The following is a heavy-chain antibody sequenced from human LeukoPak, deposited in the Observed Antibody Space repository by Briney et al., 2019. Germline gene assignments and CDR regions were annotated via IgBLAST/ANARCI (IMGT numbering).Heavy chain of an antibody. J-gene: IGHJ3*02. CDR3: AKDPNGDYIGTFDI. Sequence: DPGGSLRLSCAASGIIFSKYGMSWFRQAPGKGLEWVATVLGSGVPTYYADSVQGRFTISRDNSKNTLYLQMSSLRAEDTAIYYCAKDPNGDYIGTFDIWGQGTMVIVS. CDR2: VLGSGVPT. D-gene: IGHD4-17*01. V-gene: IGHV3-23*01. CDR1: GIIFSKYG.